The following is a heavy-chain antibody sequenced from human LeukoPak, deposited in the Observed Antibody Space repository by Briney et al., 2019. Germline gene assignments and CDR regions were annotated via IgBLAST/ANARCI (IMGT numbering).Heavy chain of an antibody. V-gene: IGHV1-69*05. CDR2: IIPIFGTA. CDR1: GGTFSSYG. CDR3: AREGDYGDYECY. D-gene: IGHD4-17*01. Sequence: GASVKVSCKASGGTFSSYGISWVRQAPGQGLEWMGGIIPIFGTANYAQKLQGRVTMTTDTSTSTAYMELRSLRSDDTAVYYCAREGDYGDYECYWGQGTLVTVSS. J-gene: IGHJ4*02.